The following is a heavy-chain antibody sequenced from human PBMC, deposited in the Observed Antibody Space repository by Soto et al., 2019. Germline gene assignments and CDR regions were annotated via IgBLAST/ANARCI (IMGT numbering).Heavy chain of an antibody. CDR3: ARRITMVRGVIIDYFDY. D-gene: IGHD3-10*01. CDR2: IYYSGST. CDR1: GGSISSYY. V-gene: IGHV4-59*08. Sequence: SETLSLTCTVSGGSISSYYWSWIRQPPGKGLEWIGYIYYSGSTNYNPSLKSRVTISVDTSKNQFSLKLSSVTAADTAVYYCARRITMVRGVIIDYFDYWGQGTLVTVSS. J-gene: IGHJ4*02.